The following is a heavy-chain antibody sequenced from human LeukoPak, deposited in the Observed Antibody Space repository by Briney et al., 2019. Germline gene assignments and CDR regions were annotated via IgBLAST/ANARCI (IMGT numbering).Heavy chain of an antibody. Sequence: PSQTLSLTCTVSGVSISSGDYYWSWIRQPPGKGLEWIGYIYYSGSTYYNPSLKSRVTISVDTSKNQFSLKLSSVTAADTAVYYCASLGAIAPNTTTFDYWGQGTLVTVSS. D-gene: IGHD2/OR15-2a*01. CDR1: GVSISSGDYY. J-gene: IGHJ4*02. CDR3: ASLGAIAPNTTTFDY. CDR2: IYYSGST. V-gene: IGHV4-30-4*01.